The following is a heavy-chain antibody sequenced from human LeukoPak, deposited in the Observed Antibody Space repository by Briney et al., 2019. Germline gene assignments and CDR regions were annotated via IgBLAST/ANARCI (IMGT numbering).Heavy chain of an antibody. Sequence: PSETLSLTCTVSGGSITSGSSYWAWIRQPPAKGLEWIGTIYYSGSTYYNPSLKSRVTISVDTSKSQFSLDLTSVTAADTAVYYCARGIAATGQYYFDYWGQGTLATVSS. CDR3: ARGIAATGQYYFDY. V-gene: IGHV4-39*01. CDR1: GGSITSGSSY. J-gene: IGHJ4*02. D-gene: IGHD6-13*01. CDR2: IYYSGST.